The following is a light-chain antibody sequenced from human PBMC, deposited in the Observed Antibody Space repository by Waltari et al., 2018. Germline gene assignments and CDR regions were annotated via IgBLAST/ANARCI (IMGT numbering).Light chain of an antibody. CDR3: MQGRQPGYT. Sequence: DIVMTQSPLSLSVTPGETASISCRSSQSLLYNGDDYLSWYVQKPGQGPQLLISLGSSRASGVPDRFSGSVSGTDFILRISRVEPEDVGLYYCMQGRQPGYTFGQGTRLEI. V-gene: IGKV2-28*01. CDR1: QSLLYNGDDY. CDR2: LGS. J-gene: IGKJ2*01.